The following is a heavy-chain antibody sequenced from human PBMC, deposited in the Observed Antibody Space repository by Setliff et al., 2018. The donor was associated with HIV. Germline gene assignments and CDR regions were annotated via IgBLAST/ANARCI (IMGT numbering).Heavy chain of an antibody. CDR1: GGSFSGYY. CDR3: ATDGGIWFGRHSYLQN. D-gene: IGHD3-10*01. V-gene: IGHV4-34*01. Sequence: PSETLSLTCAVYGGSFSGYYWSWLRQAPGKGLEWIGEINHSGSNNYNPSLKSRVTISVDTSKTQFSLKLNSVTAADTAVYYCATDGGIWFGRHSYLQNWGQGTLVTVSS. CDR2: INHSGSN. J-gene: IGHJ1*01.